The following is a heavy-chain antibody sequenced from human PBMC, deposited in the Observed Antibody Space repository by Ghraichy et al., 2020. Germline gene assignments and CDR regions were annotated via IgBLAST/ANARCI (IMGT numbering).Heavy chain of an antibody. CDR1: GFTFSSYS. CDR2: ISSSSSYI. CDR3: ARDGSYSGSYSLNDY. Sequence: GALRLSCAASGFTFSSYSMNWVRQAPGKELEWVSSISSSSSYIYYADSVKGRFTISRDNAKNSLYLQMNSLRAEDTAVYYCARDGSYSGSYSLNDYWGQGTLVTVSS. V-gene: IGHV3-21*01. D-gene: IGHD1-26*01. J-gene: IGHJ4*02.